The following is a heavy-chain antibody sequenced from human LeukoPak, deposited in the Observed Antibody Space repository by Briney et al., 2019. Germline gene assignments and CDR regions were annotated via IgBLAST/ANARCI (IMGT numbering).Heavy chain of an antibody. CDR1: GFTFSSYW. D-gene: IGHD3-3*01. CDR2: INSGGSST. CDR3: ARAPAIFGVVIIGAFDI. Sequence: GGSLRLSCAASGFTFSSYWMHWVRQAPGKGLVWVSRINSGGSSTSYADSVKGRFTISRDNAKNSLYLQMNSLRAEDTAVYYCARAPAIFGVVIIGAFDIWGQGTMVTVSS. J-gene: IGHJ3*02. V-gene: IGHV3-74*01.